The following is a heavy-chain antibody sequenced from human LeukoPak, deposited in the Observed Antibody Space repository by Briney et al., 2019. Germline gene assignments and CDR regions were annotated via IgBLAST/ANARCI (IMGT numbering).Heavy chain of an antibody. D-gene: IGHD3-3*01. CDR2: IKSKTDGGTT. J-gene: IGHJ6*03. Sequence: PGGSLRLSCAASGFTFSSYSMNWVRQAPGKGLEWVGRIKSKTDGGTTDYAAPVKGRFTISRDDSKNTLYLQMNSLKTEDTAVYYCTTDFWSGYAYYYYMDVWGKGTTVTVSS. CDR1: GFTFSSYS. CDR3: TTDFWSGYAYYYYMDV. V-gene: IGHV3-15*01.